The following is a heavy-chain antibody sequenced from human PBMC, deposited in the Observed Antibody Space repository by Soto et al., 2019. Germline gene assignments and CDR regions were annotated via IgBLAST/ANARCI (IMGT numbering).Heavy chain of an antibody. CDR1: GFSFSSYW. CDR2: ISQDGSEK. J-gene: IGHJ4*02. V-gene: IGHV3-7*03. D-gene: IGHD2-15*01. Sequence: EVQLVESGGGLVQPGGSLRLSCAASGFSFSSYWMIWARQVPGKGLEWLAKISQDGSEKNYVDSVRGRFTISRDNAKSSVYLQLGSLRAEVTAVYFCSRLSRGAPGGSCWGQGTMVTVSS. CDR3: SRLSRGAPGGSC.